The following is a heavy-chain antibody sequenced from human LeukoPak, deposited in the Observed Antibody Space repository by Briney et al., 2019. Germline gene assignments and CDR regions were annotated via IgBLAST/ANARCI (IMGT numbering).Heavy chain of an antibody. V-gene: IGHV1-2*02. CDR3: AISKQYCSSTSCYTGGGYFDY. Sequence: ASVKVSCKASGYTFTGYYMHWVRQAPGQGLEWMGWINPNSGGTNYAQKFQGRVTMTRDTSISTAYMELSRLRSDDTAVYYCAISKQYCSSTSCYTGGGYFDYWGQGTLVTVSS. J-gene: IGHJ4*02. CDR1: GYTFTGYY. CDR2: INPNSGGT. D-gene: IGHD2-2*02.